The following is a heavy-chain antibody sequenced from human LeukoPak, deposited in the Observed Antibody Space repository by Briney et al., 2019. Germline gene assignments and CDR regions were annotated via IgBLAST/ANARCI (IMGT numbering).Heavy chain of an antibody. CDR3: ARASRWLQRRVHNYYGMDV. V-gene: IGHV4-34*01. D-gene: IGHD5-24*01. Sequence: SETLSLTCAVYGGSFSGYYWSWLRQPPGKGLEWIGEINHSGSTNYNPSLKSRVTVSVDTSKNQFSLKLSSVTAADTAVYYCARASRWLQRRVHNYYGMDVWGQGTTVTVSS. CDR1: GGSFSGYY. J-gene: IGHJ6*02. CDR2: INHSGST.